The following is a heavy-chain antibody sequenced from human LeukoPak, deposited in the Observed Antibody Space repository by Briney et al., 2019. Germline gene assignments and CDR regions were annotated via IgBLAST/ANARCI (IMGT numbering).Heavy chain of an antibody. D-gene: IGHD6-19*01. V-gene: IGHV3-9*01. CDR3: AKDTAPPSSGTFDY. J-gene: IGHJ4*02. CDR1: GFTFDDYA. Sequence: GGSLRLSCTASGFTFDDYAMHWVRQARGKGLEWVSSISWNGGSIGYVDSVKGRFTISRDDAKNSLYLQVNSLRPEDTALYYCAKDTAPPSSGTFDYWGQGTLVTVSS. CDR2: ISWNGGSI.